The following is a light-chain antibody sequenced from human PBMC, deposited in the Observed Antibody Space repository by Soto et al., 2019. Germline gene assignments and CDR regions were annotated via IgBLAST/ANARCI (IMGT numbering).Light chain of an antibody. CDR3: AQYGSSSRT. J-gene: IGKJ1*01. CDR1: QTVVSPY. Sequence: EIVLTQSPGILSLSPGERATLSCRASQTVVSPYLAWYQQKPGQTPRLLIHGISTRAAGIADRFSGSGSATDFTLTISSLEPEDFAAYYCAQYGSSSRTFGQGTKVDIK. V-gene: IGKV3-20*01. CDR2: GIS.